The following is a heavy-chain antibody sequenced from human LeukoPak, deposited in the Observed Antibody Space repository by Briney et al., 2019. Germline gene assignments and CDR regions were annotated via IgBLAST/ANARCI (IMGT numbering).Heavy chain of an antibody. CDR1: GFTFSSFS. CDR2: ISGSGYSA. CDR3: AKDDCSSTSCRFDY. D-gene: IGHD2-2*01. V-gene: IGHV3-23*01. Sequence: PGGSLRLSCVASGFTFSSFSMHWVRQAPGKGLEWASAISGSGYSAYYADSVKGRFTISRDTSKNTLYLQMNSLRAEDTAVYYCAKDDCSSTSCRFDYWGRGTLVTVSS. J-gene: IGHJ4*02.